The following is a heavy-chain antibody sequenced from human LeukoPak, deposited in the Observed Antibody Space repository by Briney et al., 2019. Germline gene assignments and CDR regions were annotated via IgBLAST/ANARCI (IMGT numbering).Heavy chain of an antibody. CDR3: AKLGGQTGAFDI. V-gene: IGHV3-23*01. CDR1: GFTFSNYA. J-gene: IGHJ4*02. CDR2: ISGSGGST. Sequence: GGSLRLSCAASGFTFSNYAFVWVRQAPGKGLEWVSAISGSGGSTYYADSVKGRFTISRDNSKNTLYLQMNSLRAEDTAVYYCAKLGGQTGAFDIWGQGILITVSS. D-gene: IGHD3-9*01.